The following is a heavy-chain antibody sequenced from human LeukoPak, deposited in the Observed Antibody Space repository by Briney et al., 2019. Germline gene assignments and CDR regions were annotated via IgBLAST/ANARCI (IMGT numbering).Heavy chain of an antibody. Sequence: GGSLRLSCAASGFTVSRNYMSWVRQAPGKGLEWVSVIYSGGNTYYVDFVKGRFTISRDNSKNTLCLQINSLTAEDTAVYYCANLPRGDYWGLGTLVTVSS. CDR3: ANLPRGDY. D-gene: IGHD3-10*01. CDR1: GFTVSRNY. CDR2: IYSGGNT. V-gene: IGHV3-53*01. J-gene: IGHJ4*02.